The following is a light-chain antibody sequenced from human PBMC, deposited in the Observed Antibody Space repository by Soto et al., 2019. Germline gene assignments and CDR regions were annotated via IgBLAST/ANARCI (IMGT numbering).Light chain of an antibody. CDR2: YTS. CDR3: QQYNKGPIT. J-gene: IGKJ5*01. V-gene: IGKV3-15*01. Sequence: ELVRTQYQRTLAVSPRRGAIGCCRASQSVSSDLAWYQQKPGQAPRLLIYYTSTRATGFPARFSVGGPGTEFTLTMRCLHSEGSAFYFCQQYNKGPITYGQGTRLEIK. CDR1: QSVSSD.